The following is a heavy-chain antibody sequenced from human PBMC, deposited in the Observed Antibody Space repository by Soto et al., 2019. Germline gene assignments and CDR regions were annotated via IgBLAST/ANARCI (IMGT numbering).Heavy chain of an antibody. CDR2: ISYDGSNK. CDR3: AKDQAGSATVTYN. J-gene: IGHJ4*02. V-gene: IGHV3-30*18. CDR1: GFTFSSYG. Sequence: GGSLRLSCAASGFTFSSYGMHWVRQAPGKGLEWVAVISYDGSNKYYADSVKGRFTISRDNSKNTLYLQMNSLRAEDTAVYYCAKDQAGSATVTYNWGQGTRVTVSS. D-gene: IGHD4-4*01.